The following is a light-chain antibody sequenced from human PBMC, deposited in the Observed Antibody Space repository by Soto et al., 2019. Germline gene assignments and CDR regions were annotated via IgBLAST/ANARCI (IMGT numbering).Light chain of an antibody. J-gene: IGKJ2*01. V-gene: IGKV1-39*01. Sequence: DIQMTQSPSSLSASVGDRVTITGRASQSISSYLNWYQQKPGKAPKRLIYAASSLQSGVPSRSSGSGSGTALTLTIRSLQPDDFSTYYCKQSYRNPMYTLGKWT. CDR2: AAS. CDR1: QSISSY. CDR3: KQSYRNPMYT.